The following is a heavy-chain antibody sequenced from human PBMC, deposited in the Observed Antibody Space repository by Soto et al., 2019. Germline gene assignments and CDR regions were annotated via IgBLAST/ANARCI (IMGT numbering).Heavy chain of an antibody. V-gene: IGHV4-31*03. CDR3: AREKHCSSTRCSWFDP. CDR1: GGSVSSGDYY. D-gene: IGHD2-2*01. Sequence: PSETLSLICTVSGGSVSSGDYYWIWVRQHPGKGLEWIGYIYYSGSTYYNPSLKSRLTISIDTSKNQFSLKLSSVTAADTAVYYCAREKHCSSTRCSWFDPWGQGTLVTVSS. J-gene: IGHJ5*02. CDR2: IYYSGST.